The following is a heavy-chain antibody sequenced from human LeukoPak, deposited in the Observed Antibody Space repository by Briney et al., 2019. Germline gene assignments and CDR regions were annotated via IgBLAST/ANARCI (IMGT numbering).Heavy chain of an antibody. CDR2: ISYDGSNK. Sequence: GGSLRLSCAASGFTFNSYSMNWVRQAPGKGLEWVAVISYDGSNKYYADSVKGRFTISRDNSKNTLYLQMNSLRAEDTAVYYCAKGSLYYYDSSGFDYWGQGTLVTVSS. J-gene: IGHJ4*02. CDR3: AKGSLYYYDSSGFDY. CDR1: GFTFNSYS. D-gene: IGHD3-22*01. V-gene: IGHV3-30*18.